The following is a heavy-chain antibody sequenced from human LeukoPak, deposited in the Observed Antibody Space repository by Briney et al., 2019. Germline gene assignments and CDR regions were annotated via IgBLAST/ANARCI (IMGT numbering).Heavy chain of an antibody. CDR3: ARYREVGATVDY. D-gene: IGHD1-26*01. V-gene: IGHV4-39*07. Sequence: SETLSLTCTVSGGSLSSSSYYWGWIRQPPGKGLEWIGSIYYSGSTYYNPSLKSRVTISGDTSKNQFSLTLRSVTAADTAVYYCARYREVGATVDYWGQGTLVTVSS. CDR2: IYYSGST. CDR1: GGSLSSSSYY. J-gene: IGHJ4*02.